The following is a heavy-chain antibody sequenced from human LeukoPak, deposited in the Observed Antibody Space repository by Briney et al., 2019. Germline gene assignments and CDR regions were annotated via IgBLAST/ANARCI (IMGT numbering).Heavy chain of an antibody. Sequence: SETLSLTCTVSGGSNYWSWIRQPPGKGLEWIGYIHYSGSPNYNPSLKSRVTISIDTSKNQFSLRLNSVTAEDTAVYYCARHSNWNAGVDWFDPWGQGTQVTVSS. CDR3: ARHSNWNAGVDWFDP. CDR1: GGSNY. CDR2: IHYSGSP. J-gene: IGHJ5*02. D-gene: IGHD1-20*01. V-gene: IGHV4-59*08.